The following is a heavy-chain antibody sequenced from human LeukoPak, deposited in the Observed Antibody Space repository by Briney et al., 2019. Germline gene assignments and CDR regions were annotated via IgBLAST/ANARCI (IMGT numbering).Heavy chain of an antibody. J-gene: IGHJ6*02. CDR2: ISYDGSNK. V-gene: IGHV3-30*04. CDR1: GFTFSSYA. CDR3: ARGYGDRVYYYYYGMDV. Sequence: GGSLRLSCAASGFTFSSYAMHWVRQAPGKGLEWVAVISYDGSNKYYADSVKGRFTISRDNSKNTLYLQMNSLRAEDTAVYYCARGYGDRVYYYYYGMDVWGQGTTVTVSS. D-gene: IGHD1-14*01.